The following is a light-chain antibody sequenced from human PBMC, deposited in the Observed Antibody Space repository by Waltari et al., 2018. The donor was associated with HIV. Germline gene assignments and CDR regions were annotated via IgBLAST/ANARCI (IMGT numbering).Light chain of an antibody. V-gene: IGKV3-20*01. CDR1: QSVISSH. CDR3: QHYGSSPQVT. J-gene: IGKJ4*01. Sequence: PGERATLSCGASQSVISSHLAWYQQKPGQAPRLLIYGATSRATGIPDRFSVSGSATDFTLSISRLEPEDFAMYYCQHYGSSPQVTFGGGTKVEIK. CDR2: GAT.